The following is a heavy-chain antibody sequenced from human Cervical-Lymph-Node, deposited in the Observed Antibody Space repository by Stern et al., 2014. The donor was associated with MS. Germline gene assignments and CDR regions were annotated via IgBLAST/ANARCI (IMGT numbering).Heavy chain of an antibody. V-gene: IGHV3-30-3*01. CDR3: ARDRGLHGSGYYYFGMNV. CDR1: GFTFSGYA. J-gene: IGHJ6*02. Sequence: QVQLVQSGGGVVLPGRSLRLSCAASGFTFSGYALHWVRQAPGKGLEWVGLISYDGLNQYYAASVKGRFTISRDNSKNTLFLQMNSLRDEDTALYYCARDRGLHGSGYYYFGMNVWGQGTTVTVSS. D-gene: IGHD3-10*01. CDR2: ISYDGLNQ.